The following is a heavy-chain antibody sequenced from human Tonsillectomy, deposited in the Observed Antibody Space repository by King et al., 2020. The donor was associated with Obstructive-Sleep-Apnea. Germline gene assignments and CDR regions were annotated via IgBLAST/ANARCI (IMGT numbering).Heavy chain of an antibody. D-gene: IGHD5-12*01. V-gene: IGHV1-2*02. Sequence: QLVRSGAEVKKPGASAKVSFKASGYTFSGYYMHWVRQAPGQGLEWMGWINPNSGGTNYAQKFQGRVTMSSDTSISTAYMELSRLRSDDTAVYYCARGGIVATMTGFYYFDYWGQGTLVTVSS. CDR2: INPNSGGT. CDR3: ARGGIVATMTGFYYFDY. CDR1: GYTFSGYY. J-gene: IGHJ4*02.